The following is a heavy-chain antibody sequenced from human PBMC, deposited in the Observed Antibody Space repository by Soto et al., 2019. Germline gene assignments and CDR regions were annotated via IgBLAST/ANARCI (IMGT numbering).Heavy chain of an antibody. CDR1: DGTISSLGYY. D-gene: IGHD3-10*01. V-gene: IGHV4-31*03. CDR3: ARGVTMVRGVTHTPYFDY. J-gene: IGHJ4*02. Sequence: SEPLCHSCTVADGTISSLGYYCSFIRQHPGKGLEWIGYIYYSGSTYYNPSLKSRLTISVDTSKNQFSLKLSSVTAADTAVYYCARGVTMVRGVTHTPYFDYWGQGTLVTVSS. CDR2: IYYSGST.